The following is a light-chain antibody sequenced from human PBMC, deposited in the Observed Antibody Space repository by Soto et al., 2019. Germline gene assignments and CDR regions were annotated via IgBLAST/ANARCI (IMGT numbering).Light chain of an antibody. CDR2: DAS. Sequence: EIVLTQSPCTLSLSPGERSALSCVAIQSVSSYLAWYQQKPGQAPRLLIYDASNRATGIPDRFSGSGSGTDFTLTISRLESEDFAVYYCQVYGRSPLNLTFGPGTKVDIK. CDR3: QVYGRSPLNLT. J-gene: IGKJ1*01. CDR1: QSVSSY. V-gene: IGKV3-20*01.